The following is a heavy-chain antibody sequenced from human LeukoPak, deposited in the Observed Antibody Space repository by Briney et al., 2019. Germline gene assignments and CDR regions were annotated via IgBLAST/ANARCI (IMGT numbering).Heavy chain of an antibody. CDR3: ARDDSWAFDY. V-gene: IGHV3-48*02. Sequence: GGSLRLSCAASGFTFSRYSVNWVRQAPGKGLEWVAYIRTSSGGIYYADSVKGRFTISTDTAKNSLYLEMNNLRDGDTAVYYCARDDSWAFDYWGQGTLVTVSS. D-gene: IGHD2-21*02. J-gene: IGHJ4*02. CDR2: IRTSSGGI. CDR1: GFTFSRYS.